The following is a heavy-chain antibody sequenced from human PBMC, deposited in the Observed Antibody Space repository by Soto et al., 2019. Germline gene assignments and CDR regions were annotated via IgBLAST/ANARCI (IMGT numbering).Heavy chain of an antibody. CDR3: ARGIKGLPPSAFDI. CDR1: GYTFSNYD. J-gene: IGHJ3*02. Sequence: RASVKVSFKASGYTFSNYDINWVRQATGQGLEWMGWLNPNTDKTGSAQKFQGRVTMTRNTSISTAYLELSGLRSDDTAVYYCARGIKGLPPSAFDIWGQGTRVTVSS. V-gene: IGHV1-8*01. CDR2: LNPNTDKT. D-gene: IGHD5-12*01.